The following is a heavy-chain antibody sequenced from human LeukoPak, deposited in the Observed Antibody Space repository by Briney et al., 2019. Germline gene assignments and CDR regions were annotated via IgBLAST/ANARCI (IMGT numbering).Heavy chain of an antibody. V-gene: IGHV4-59*11. Sequence: SETLSLTCTVSGGSISSHYWSWIRQPPAKGLEWIGYIYYSGSTNYNPSLKSRVTIPVDTSKNQFSLKLSSVTAADTAVYYCARNYGSGSYFSYYGMDVWGKGTTVTVSS. CDR3: ARNYGSGSYFSYYGMDV. CDR1: GGSISSHY. D-gene: IGHD3-10*01. J-gene: IGHJ6*04. CDR2: IYYSGST.